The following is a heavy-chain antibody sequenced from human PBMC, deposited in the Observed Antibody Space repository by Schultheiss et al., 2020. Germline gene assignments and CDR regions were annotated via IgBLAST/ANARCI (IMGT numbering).Heavy chain of an antibody. D-gene: IGHD3-10*01. J-gene: IGHJ4*02. CDR3: ARDMVRGVKIPDY. Sequence: ASVKVSCKASGYTFTGYYMHWVRQAPGQGLEWMGIINPSGGSTSYAQKFQGRVTMTRDTSISTAYMELSRLRSDDTAVYYCARDMVRGVKIPDYWGEGTLGNVS. V-gene: IGHV1-46*01. CDR1: GYTFTGYY. CDR2: INPSGGST.